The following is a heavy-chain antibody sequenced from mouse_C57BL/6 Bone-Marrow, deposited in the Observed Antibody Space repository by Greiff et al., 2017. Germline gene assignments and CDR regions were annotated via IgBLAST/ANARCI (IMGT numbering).Heavy chain of an antibody. Sequence: QVQLQQSGPGLVQPSQSLSITCTVSGFPLTSYGVHWVRQSPGKGLEWLGVIWSGGSTDNNAAFISSRCISKDHTKSQVFFNMISLQAGDTAIYYCASYYAIDYWGQGTSVTVSS. CDR1: GFPLTSYG. V-gene: IGHV2-2*01. CDR3: ASYYAIDY. CDR2: IWSGGST. J-gene: IGHJ4*01.